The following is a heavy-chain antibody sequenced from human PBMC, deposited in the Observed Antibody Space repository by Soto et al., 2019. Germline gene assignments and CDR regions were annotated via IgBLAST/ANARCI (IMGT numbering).Heavy chain of an antibody. Sequence: PGGSLRLSCAASGFTFISYSMNWVRQAPGRGLEWVSPISSSSSYIYYADSVKGRFTISRDNAKNSLYLQMNSLRAEDTAVYYCAILVDTAMAPGFDYWGQGTPVTVSS. CDR3: AILVDTAMAPGFDY. V-gene: IGHV3-21*01. J-gene: IGHJ4*02. CDR2: ISSSSSYI. D-gene: IGHD5-18*01. CDR1: GFTFISYS.